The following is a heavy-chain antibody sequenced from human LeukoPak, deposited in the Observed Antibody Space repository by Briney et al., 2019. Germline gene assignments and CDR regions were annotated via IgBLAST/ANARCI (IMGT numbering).Heavy chain of an antibody. CDR2: IYYSGCT. D-gene: IGHD6-13*01. V-gene: IGHV4-59*01. J-gene: IGHJ5*02. CDR3: ARVFLSAAGFTWFDP. CDR1: GGSIIRYY. Sequence: SGALSLTCTGSGGSIIRYYWSWIRQPPGEGLEGMGYIYYSGCTNYNPSLKSRVTISVDTSKNQFSLKLSSVTAADTAVYYCARVFLSAAGFTWFDPWGQGTLVTVSS.